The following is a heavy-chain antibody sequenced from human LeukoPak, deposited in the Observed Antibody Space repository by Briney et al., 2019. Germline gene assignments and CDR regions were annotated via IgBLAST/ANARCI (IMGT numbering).Heavy chain of an antibody. CDR3: ARGRGHYYGMDV. Sequence: SETLSLTCSVSGDSIIDYYRNWIRQPPGKGLEWIGYVYYSGSTNYNPSLKSRVTISVDRSKNQFSLKLSSVTAADTAVYYCARGRGHYYGMDVWGQGTTVTVSS. J-gene: IGHJ6*02. V-gene: IGHV4-59*12. D-gene: IGHD1-26*01. CDR2: VYYSGST. CDR1: GDSIIDYY.